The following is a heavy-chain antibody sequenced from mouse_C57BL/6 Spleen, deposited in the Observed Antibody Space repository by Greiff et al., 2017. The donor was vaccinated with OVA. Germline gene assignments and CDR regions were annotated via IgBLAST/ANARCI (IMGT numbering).Heavy chain of an antibody. Sequence: VKVEESGPGLVAPSQSLSITCTVSGFSLTSYGVDWVRQSPGKGLEWLGVIWGVGSTNYNSALKSRLSISKDNSKSQVFLKMNSLQTDDTAMYYCASSNYYGSSLFAYWGQGTLVTVSA. CDR1: GFSLTSYG. V-gene: IGHV2-6*01. D-gene: IGHD1-1*01. J-gene: IGHJ3*01. CDR2: IWGVGST. CDR3: ASSNYYGSSLFAY.